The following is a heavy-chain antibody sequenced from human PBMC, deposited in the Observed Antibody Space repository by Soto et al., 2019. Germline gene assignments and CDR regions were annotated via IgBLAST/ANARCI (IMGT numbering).Heavy chain of an antibody. CDR1: GFTFSRDD. CDR3: ARESSDWSAVDY. CDR2: IDTTGAP. D-gene: IGHD6-19*01. J-gene: IGHJ4*02. V-gene: IGHV3-13*05. Sequence: EVQLVESGGGLVQPGGSLRLSCAASGFTFSRDDMHWVRQGTGKGLEWVSGIDTTGAPYYSGAVKGRFTISRENAKNSLFLAMDSLRPGDTAVYYCARESSDWSAVDYWGQGTLVTVSS.